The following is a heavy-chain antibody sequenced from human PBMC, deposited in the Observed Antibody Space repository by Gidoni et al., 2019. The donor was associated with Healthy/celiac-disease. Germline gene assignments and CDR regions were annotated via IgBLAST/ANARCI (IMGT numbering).Heavy chain of an antibody. D-gene: IGHD6-13*01. CDR1: AGTLSSYA. J-gene: IGHJ3*02. CDR3: ARFGSIAAAGMPDAFDI. Sequence: QVPLVQSGAEVKKPGSSVKVSCKASAGTLSSYAISLVRQAPGQGFEWMGGIIPMFGTANDAQKFQGRVTITADESTSTAYMELSSLRSEDTAVYYCARFGSIAAAGMPDAFDIWGQGTMVTVSS. V-gene: IGHV1-69*01. CDR2: IIPMFGTA.